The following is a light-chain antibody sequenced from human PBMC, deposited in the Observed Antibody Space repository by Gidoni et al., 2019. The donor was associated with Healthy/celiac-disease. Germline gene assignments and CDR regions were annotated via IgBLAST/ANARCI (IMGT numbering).Light chain of an antibody. CDR2: GAS. Sequence: EIVLTQSPGTLSLSPGERATLSGRASQSVSSSYLAWYQQKPGQAPRILIYGASSRTTGRPDRFSGSGSGTDFTLTISRLEPEDFAVYYCQQYDSSPRITFGPGTKVDIK. J-gene: IGKJ3*01. V-gene: IGKV3-20*01. CDR1: QSVSSSY. CDR3: QQYDSSPRIT.